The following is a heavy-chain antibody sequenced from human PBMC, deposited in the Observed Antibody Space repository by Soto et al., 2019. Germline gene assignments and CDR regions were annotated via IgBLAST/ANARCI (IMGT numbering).Heavy chain of an antibody. CDR3: AKDTDYYGMDV. CDR2: ISYHGSNK. CDR1: GFTFSSYG. J-gene: IGHJ6*02. Sequence: QVQLVESGGGVVQPGRSLRLSCAASGFTFSSYGMHWVRQAPGKGLEWVAVISYHGSNKYYADSVKGRFTISRDNSKNTLYLQMNSLRAEDTAVYYCAKDTDYYGMDVWGQGTTVTVSS. V-gene: IGHV3-30*18.